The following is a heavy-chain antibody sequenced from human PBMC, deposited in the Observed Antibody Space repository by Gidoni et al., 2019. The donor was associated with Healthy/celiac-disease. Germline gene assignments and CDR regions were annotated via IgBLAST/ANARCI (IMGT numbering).Heavy chain of an antibody. J-gene: IGHJ2*01. Sequence: EVQLVQSGGGLVKPGGSLRLSCAASGFTFSSYRMNWVRQAPGKGLEWVSSISSSSSYIYYANSEEGRFTISRDNAKNSLYLQMNSLRAKDTAVYYCARDGGYYGSGGYYYWYFDLWGRGTLVTVSS. CDR1: GFTFSSYR. V-gene: IGHV3-21*01. CDR3: ARDGGYYGSGGYYYWYFDL. CDR2: ISSSSSYI. D-gene: IGHD3-10*01.